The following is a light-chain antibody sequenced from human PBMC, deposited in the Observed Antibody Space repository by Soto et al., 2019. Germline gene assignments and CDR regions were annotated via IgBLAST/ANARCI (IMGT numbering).Light chain of an antibody. CDR2: EVS. CDR1: SSDVGSYNL. Sequence: PGQSITISCTGTSSDVGSYNLVSWYQQHPGKAPKLMIYEVSKRPSGVSNRFSGSKSGNTASLTISGLQAEDEADYYCCSYAGSSTYVFGTGTKVTVL. J-gene: IGLJ1*01. V-gene: IGLV2-23*02. CDR3: CSYAGSSTYV.